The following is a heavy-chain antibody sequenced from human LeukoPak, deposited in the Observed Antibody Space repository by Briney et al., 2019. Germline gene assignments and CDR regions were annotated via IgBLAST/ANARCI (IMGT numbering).Heavy chain of an antibody. CDR3: ARLTSHYYDTSGYYAYQMDV. V-gene: IGHV4-59*08. D-gene: IGHD3-22*01. CDR2: IYYSGST. CDR1: GGSISSDY. J-gene: IGHJ6*03. Sequence: SETLSLTCTVSGGSISSDYWSWIRQPPGKGLERIGYIYYSGSTNYNPSLESRVTISVDTSKNQFSLKLSSVTAAETAVYYCARLTSHYYDTSGYYAYQMDVWGKGTTVTVSS.